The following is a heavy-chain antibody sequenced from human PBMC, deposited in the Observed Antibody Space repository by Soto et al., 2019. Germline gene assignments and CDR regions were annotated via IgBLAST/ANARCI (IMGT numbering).Heavy chain of an antibody. CDR2: ISSNIAYI. J-gene: IGHJ5*02. D-gene: IGHD6-13*01. CDR1: GDTFGSLT. V-gene: IGHV3-21*01. CDR3: TRDASRDSSARGWFDP. Sequence: GGALKLGCEASGDTFGSLTVNWARQAQGKGLEWVSTISSNIAYIYYTDALRGRFTISRDNAKNSLHLQMNSLRAEDTAVYYCTRDASRDSSARGWFDPWGPGTLVTVSS.